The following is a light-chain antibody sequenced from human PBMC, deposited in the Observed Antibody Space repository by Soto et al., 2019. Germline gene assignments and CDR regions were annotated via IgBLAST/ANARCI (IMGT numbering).Light chain of an antibody. CDR3: HSNAGIFAL. Sequence: QSALTQPRSVSGSPGQSVTISCTGSSSDVGNYNYVSWYQQHPGKVPILMIYDVVKRPSGVPDRFSGSKSGNTASLTISGLQAEDEAAYYCHSNAGIFALFGEGTMLTVL. J-gene: IGLJ2*01. CDR1: SSDVGNYNY. V-gene: IGLV2-11*01. CDR2: DVV.